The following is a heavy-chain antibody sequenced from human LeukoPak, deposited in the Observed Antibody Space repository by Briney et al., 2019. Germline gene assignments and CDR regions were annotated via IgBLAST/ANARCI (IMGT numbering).Heavy chain of an antibody. CDR3: ARAWSA. D-gene: IGHD3-3*01. CDR1: GFTSSDYW. V-gene: IGHV3-7*03. Sequence: GGSLRLSCVASGFTSSDYWMHWVRQAPGKGLEWVANIKTDGSEIYYVGSVKGRFSISRDNAKNSLYLQMNSLGVEDTAVYYCARAWSAWGQGTLVTVSS. CDR2: IKTDGSEI. J-gene: IGHJ4*02.